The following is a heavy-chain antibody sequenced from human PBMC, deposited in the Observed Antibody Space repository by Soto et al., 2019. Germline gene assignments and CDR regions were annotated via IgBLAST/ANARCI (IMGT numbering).Heavy chain of an antibody. Sequence: QVQLVQSGAEVKKPGSSVKVSCKASGGTFSSYAITWVRQAPGQGLEWMGGIIPIFGTANYAQKFQGRVTITADESTSTADMELSSLRSEDTAVYYCARHVPAAGYYYGMDVWGQGTTVTVSS. V-gene: IGHV1-69*12. CDR1: GGTFSSYA. J-gene: IGHJ6*02. CDR3: ARHVPAAGYYYGMDV. D-gene: IGHD2-2*01. CDR2: IIPIFGTA.